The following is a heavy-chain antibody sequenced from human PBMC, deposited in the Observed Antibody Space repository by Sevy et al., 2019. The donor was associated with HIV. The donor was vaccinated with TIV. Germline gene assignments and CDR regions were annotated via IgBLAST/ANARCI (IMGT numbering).Heavy chain of an antibody. CDR3: AGGEFGGNFDY. CDR1: QFTFSNYQ. J-gene: IGHJ4*02. V-gene: IGHV3-48*03. Sequence: GGSLRLSCAASQFTFSNYQMNWVRQAPGKGLEWVSYISSSGDTIYYADSLKGRFTISRDNAKNSLYLQMSSLRAEDRGVYYCAGGEFGGNFDYWGQGTLVTVSS. CDR2: ISSSGDTI. D-gene: IGHD3-16*01.